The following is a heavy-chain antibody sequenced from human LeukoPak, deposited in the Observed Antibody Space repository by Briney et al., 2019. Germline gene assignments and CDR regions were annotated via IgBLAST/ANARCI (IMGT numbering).Heavy chain of an antibody. V-gene: IGHV3-30-3*01. CDR3: ARDSRRDRKYYYHYYGMDV. CDR2: ISYDGSNK. CDR1: GFTFSSYA. Sequence: GGSLRLSCAASGFTFSSYAMHWVRQAPGKGLEWVAVISYDGSNKYYADSVKGRFTISRDNSKNTLYLRMNSLRAEDTAVYYCARDSRRDRKYYYHYYGMDVWGQGTTVTVSS. J-gene: IGHJ6*02.